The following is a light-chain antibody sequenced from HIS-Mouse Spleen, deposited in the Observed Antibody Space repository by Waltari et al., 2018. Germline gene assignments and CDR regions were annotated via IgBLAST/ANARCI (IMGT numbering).Light chain of an antibody. CDR3: YSTDSSGNHRV. Sequence: SYELTQPPSVSVSPGQTARITCSGDALPKKYAYWYQQKSGQAPLLVIYEDSKRPSEIPERFSGSSSGTMATLTISGAQVEDEADYYCYSTDSSGNHRVFGGGTKLTVL. V-gene: IGLV3-10*01. CDR1: ALPKKY. CDR2: EDS. J-gene: IGLJ2*01.